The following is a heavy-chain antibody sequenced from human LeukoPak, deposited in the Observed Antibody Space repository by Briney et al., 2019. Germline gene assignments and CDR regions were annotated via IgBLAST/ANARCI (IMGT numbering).Heavy chain of an antibody. Sequence: SETLSLTCTVSGASISSNNYYWGWVRQPPGKGLEWIGEINHSGSTNYNPSLKSRVTISVDTSKNQFSLKLSSVTAADTAVYYCARHQDDILTGCGLWFDPWGQGTLVTVSS. CDR3: ARHQDDILTGCGLWFDP. CDR2: INHSGST. J-gene: IGHJ5*02. CDR1: GASISSNNYY. D-gene: IGHD3-9*01. V-gene: IGHV4-39*01.